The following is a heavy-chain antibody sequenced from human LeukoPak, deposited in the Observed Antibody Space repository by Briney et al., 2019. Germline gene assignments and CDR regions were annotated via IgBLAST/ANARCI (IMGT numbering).Heavy chain of an antibody. J-gene: IGHJ4*02. Sequence: PGGSLRLSCTASGFTFSTYELSWVRQAPGKGLEWVSYISGSGYPIYYADSVKGRFTISRDNAKNSLYLQMNSLRAEDTAIYYCARDLDYSFDYWGQGTLVTVSS. CDR2: ISGSGYPI. V-gene: IGHV3-48*03. D-gene: IGHD3/OR15-3a*01. CDR3: ARDLDYSFDY. CDR1: GFTFSTYE.